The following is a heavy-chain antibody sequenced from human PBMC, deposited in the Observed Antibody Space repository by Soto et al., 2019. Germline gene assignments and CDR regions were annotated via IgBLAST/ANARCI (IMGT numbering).Heavy chain of an antibody. V-gene: IGHV4-31*03. Sequence: QVQLQESGPGLVKPSQTLSLTCTVSGDSMSSGGYYWSWIRQHPGMALEWIGHIHNSGSTYYNPSLRSRISISIDPSNNQLSLRLNSVTAADSAVYYCARDTFGSVDYGASATYYTFVDPWGQGTPVTVSS. J-gene: IGHJ5*02. CDR1: GDSMSSGGYY. D-gene: IGHD3-3*01. CDR2: IHNSGST. CDR3: ARDTFGSVDYGASATYYTFVDP.